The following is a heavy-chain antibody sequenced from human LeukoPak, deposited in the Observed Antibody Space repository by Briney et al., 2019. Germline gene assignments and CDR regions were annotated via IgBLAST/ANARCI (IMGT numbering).Heavy chain of an antibody. CDR2: ISYDGSNK. CDR3: AKAVGFGEAYGMDV. V-gene: IGHV3-30-3*01. CDR1: GFTFSSYA. D-gene: IGHD3-10*01. Sequence: GGSLRLSCAASGFTFSSYAMPWVRQAPGKGLGWVAVISYDGSNKYYADSVKGRFTISRDNSKNTLYLQMNSLRAEDTAVYYCAKAVGFGEAYGMDVWGQGTTVTVSS. J-gene: IGHJ6*02.